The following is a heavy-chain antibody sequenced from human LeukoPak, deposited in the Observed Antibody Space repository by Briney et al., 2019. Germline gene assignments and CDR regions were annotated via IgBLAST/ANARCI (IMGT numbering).Heavy chain of an antibody. V-gene: IGHV1-46*01. CDR2: INPSGGST. CDR1: GYSFTDFF. Sequence: ASVQVSCKASGYSFTDFFMHWVRQAPGQGLEWMGIINPSGGSTNYAQKFQGRVTMTRDTSTSTAYMELTSLRSEDTAVYYCAREGFVTTRWSAFDYWGQGTLVTVSS. D-gene: IGHD4-17*01. J-gene: IGHJ4*02. CDR3: AREGFVTTRWSAFDY.